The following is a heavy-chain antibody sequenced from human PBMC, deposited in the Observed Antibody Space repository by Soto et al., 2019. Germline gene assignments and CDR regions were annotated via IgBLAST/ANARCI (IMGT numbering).Heavy chain of an antibody. D-gene: IGHD6-19*01. Sequence: EASVKVSCKASGGTFSSYAISWVRQAPGQGLEWMGGIIPIFGTANYAQKFQGRVTITADESTSTAYMELSSLRSEDTAVYYCARVIYSAVLNWFYPWGQGTLVTVSS. CDR1: GGTFSSYA. CDR2: IIPIFGTA. J-gene: IGHJ5*02. V-gene: IGHV1-69*13. CDR3: ARVIYSAVLNWFYP.